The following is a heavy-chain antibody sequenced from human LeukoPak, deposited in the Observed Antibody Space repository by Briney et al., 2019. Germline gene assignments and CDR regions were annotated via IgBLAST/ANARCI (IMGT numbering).Heavy chain of an antibody. V-gene: IGHV4-4*07. CDR3: ARDALGYCSSTSCNAFDY. CDR1: GGSISSYY. CDR2: IYTSGST. J-gene: IGHJ4*02. D-gene: IGHD2-2*01. Sequence: SETLSLTCTVSGGSISSYYWSWIRQPAGKGLEWIGRIYTSGSTNYNPSLKSRVTMSVDTSKNQFSLKLSSVTAADTAVYYCARDALGYCSSTSCNAFDYWGQGTLVTVSS.